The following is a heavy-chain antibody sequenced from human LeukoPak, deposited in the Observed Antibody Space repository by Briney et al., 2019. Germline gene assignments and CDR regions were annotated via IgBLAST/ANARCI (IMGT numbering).Heavy chain of an antibody. Sequence: SETLSLTCTVSGGSISSYYWSWIRQPPGKGLEWIGYIYYSGSTKYNTSLKSRVTISVDTSKNQFSLKPTSVTAADTAVYYCARHDRNSGRYYDFDYWGQGTLVTVSS. V-gene: IGHV4-59*08. CDR3: ARHDRNSGRYYDFDY. CDR1: GGSISSYY. CDR2: IYYSGST. D-gene: IGHD1-26*01. J-gene: IGHJ4*02.